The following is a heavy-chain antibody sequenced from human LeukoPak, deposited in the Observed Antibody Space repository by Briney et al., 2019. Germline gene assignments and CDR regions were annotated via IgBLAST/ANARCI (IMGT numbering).Heavy chain of an antibody. CDR2: IYYSGRT. D-gene: IGHD3-22*01. J-gene: IGHJ5*02. CDR3: ARDDWRDKDGYHWFDP. CDR1: GGSISSGSFY. Sequence: PSETLSLTCTVSGGSISSGSFYWGWIRQPPGKGLEWLGSIYYSGRTSYNPSLKSRVTISLDTSKTQFSLNLNSVTAADTAVYYCARDDWRDKDGYHWFDPWGQGTLVTVSS. V-gene: IGHV4-39*07.